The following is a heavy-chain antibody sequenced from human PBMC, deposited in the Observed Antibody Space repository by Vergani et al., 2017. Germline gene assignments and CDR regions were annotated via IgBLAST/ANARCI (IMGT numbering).Heavy chain of an antibody. V-gene: IGHV3-48*03. D-gene: IGHD3-22*01. J-gene: IGHJ4*02. CDR3: AKDLLPGVFDY. CDR2: ISSSGSTI. Sequence: EVQLVESGGGLVQPGGSLRLSCAASGFTFSSYEMNWVRQAPGKGLEWVSYISSSGSTIYYADSVKGRFTISRDNAKNSLYLQMNSLRAEDTAVYYCAKDLLPGVFDYWGQGTLVTVSS. CDR1: GFTFSSYE.